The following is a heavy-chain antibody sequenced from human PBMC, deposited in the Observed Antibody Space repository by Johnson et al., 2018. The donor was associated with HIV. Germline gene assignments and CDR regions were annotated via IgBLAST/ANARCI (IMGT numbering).Heavy chain of an antibody. Sequence: VQLVESGGGVVQPGGSLRLSCAASGFTFSSYWMHWVRQAPGKGLVWVSRINSDGSSTSYADSVKGRFTISRDNSKNTLYLQMNSLRAEDTAVYYCAREYSSLSQGAFDIWGQGTMVTVSS. CDR1: GFTFSSYW. D-gene: IGHD6-6*01. V-gene: IGHV3-74*02. CDR3: AREYSSLSQGAFDI. J-gene: IGHJ3*02. CDR2: INSDGSST.